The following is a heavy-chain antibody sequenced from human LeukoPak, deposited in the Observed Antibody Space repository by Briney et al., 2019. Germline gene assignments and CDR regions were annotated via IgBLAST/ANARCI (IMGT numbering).Heavy chain of an antibody. CDR3: TRRTVTTIIDY. CDR1: GGSISSSSYY. Sequence: SSETLSLTCTVSGGSISSSSYYRGWIRQPPGKGLEWIGSIFYSGSTFHNPSLKSRVTISVDTSKNQFSLRLSSVTAADTAVYYCTRRTVTTIIDYWGQGTLVTVSS. J-gene: IGHJ4*02. V-gene: IGHV4-39*01. D-gene: IGHD4-11*01. CDR2: IFYSGST.